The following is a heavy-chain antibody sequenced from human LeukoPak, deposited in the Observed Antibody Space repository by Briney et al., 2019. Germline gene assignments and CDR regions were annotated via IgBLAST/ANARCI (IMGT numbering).Heavy chain of an antibody. Sequence: GGSLRLSCAASGFTFSSYAMHWVRQAPGKGLEWVAVISYDGSNKYYADSVKGRFTISRDNSKNTLYLQMNSLRAEDTAVYYCARDYIEMATVIGYYFDYWGQGTLVTVSS. CDR1: GFTFSSYA. CDR3: ARDYIEMATVIGYYFDY. D-gene: IGHD5-24*01. J-gene: IGHJ4*02. V-gene: IGHV3-30-3*01. CDR2: ISYDGSNK.